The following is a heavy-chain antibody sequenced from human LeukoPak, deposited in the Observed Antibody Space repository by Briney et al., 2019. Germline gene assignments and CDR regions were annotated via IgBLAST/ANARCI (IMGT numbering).Heavy chain of an antibody. D-gene: IGHD3-22*01. CDR2: ISSSGGST. CDR1: GFTFSSYG. V-gene: IGHV3-23*01. Sequence: HPGGSLRLSCAASGFTFSSYGMSWVRQAPGKGLEWVSGISSSGGSTYYADSVKGRFTISRDNSKNTLYLQMNSLRAEDTAVYYCAKGAKGGIVVVITNAFDIWGQGTMVTVS. CDR3: AKGAKGGIVVVITNAFDI. J-gene: IGHJ3*02.